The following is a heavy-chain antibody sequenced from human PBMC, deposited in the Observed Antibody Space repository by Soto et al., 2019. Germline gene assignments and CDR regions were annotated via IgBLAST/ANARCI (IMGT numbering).Heavy chain of an antibody. CDR2: INHSGST. CDR1: GGSFSGYY. Sequence: SETLSLTCAVYGGSFSGYYWSWIRQPPGKGLEWIGEINHSGSTNYNPSLKSRVTISVDTSKNQFSLKLSSVTAADTAVYYCARGDSPWGCYGSGLYFDYWGQGNL. V-gene: IGHV4-34*01. D-gene: IGHD3-16*01. CDR3: ARGDSPWGCYGSGLYFDY. J-gene: IGHJ4*02.